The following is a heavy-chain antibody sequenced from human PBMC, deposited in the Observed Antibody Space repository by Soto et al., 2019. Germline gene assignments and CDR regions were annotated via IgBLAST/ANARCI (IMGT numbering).Heavy chain of an antibody. V-gene: IGHV3-9*01. Sequence: EVQLVESGGGLVQPGRSLRLSCAASGFTFDDYAMHWVRQAPGKGLEWVSGISWNSGSIGYADSVKGRFTISRDNAKNSLYLQMNSLRAEDTALYYCAKDIRAAKYYFDYWGQGTLVTVSS. CDR3: AKDIRAAKYYFDY. CDR2: ISWNSGSI. J-gene: IGHJ4*02. D-gene: IGHD2-15*01. CDR1: GFTFDDYA.